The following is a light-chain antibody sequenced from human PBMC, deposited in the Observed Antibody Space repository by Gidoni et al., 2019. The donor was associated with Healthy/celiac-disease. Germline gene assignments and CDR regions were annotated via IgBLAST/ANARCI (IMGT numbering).Light chain of an antibody. Sequence: EIVLTQSPATLSLSPGERATLSCSASQSVSSYLAWYQQKPGQAPRLLIYDASNRATGIPARFSGSGSGTDFTLTISSLEPEDFAVYYCQQRSNWPPITCGQGTRLEIK. V-gene: IGKV3-11*01. J-gene: IGKJ5*01. CDR1: QSVSSY. CDR2: DAS. CDR3: QQRSNWPPIT.